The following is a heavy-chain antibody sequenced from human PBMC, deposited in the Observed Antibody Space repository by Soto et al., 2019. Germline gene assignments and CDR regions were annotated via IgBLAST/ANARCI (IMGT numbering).Heavy chain of an antibody. CDR2: IYYNGNT. CDR3: ARQINILGWLDP. CDR1: EGRISRYR. D-gene: IGHD5-12*01. J-gene: IGHJ5*02. Sequence: SHNCSVAEGRISRYRWSRIRQPPGKGLEWIGYIYYNGNTNYNPSLKSRVTMSLDTSKNLFSLKLSSVTAADTAVYYCARQINILGWLDPWGQRTLVTVSS. V-gene: IGHV4-59*08.